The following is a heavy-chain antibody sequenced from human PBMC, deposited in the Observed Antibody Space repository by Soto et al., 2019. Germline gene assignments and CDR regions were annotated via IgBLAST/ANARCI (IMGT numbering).Heavy chain of an antibody. Sequence: QVQLVESGGGVVQPGRSLRLSCAASAFTFSSYYMHWVRQAPGKGLEWVSVTSYDGSNKYYADSVKGRFTISRDNSKNTLYLQMNSLRAEDTAVYYCAKGITMVRGVIGCNNWNDLSFHYYAMDVWGQGTTVTVSS. CDR1: AFTFSSYY. CDR3: AKGITMVRGVIGCNNWNDLSFHYYAMDV. V-gene: IGHV3-30*18. D-gene: IGHD3-10*01. CDR2: TSYDGSNK. J-gene: IGHJ6*02.